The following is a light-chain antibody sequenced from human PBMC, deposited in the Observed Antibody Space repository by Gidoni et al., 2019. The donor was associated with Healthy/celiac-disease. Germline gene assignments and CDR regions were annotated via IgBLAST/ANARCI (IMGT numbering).Light chain of an antibody. V-gene: IGKV3-20*01. Sequence: EIVLTQSPGTLSLSPGERATLSCRASQSVSSSYLAWYQQKPGQAPRLLIYCASSRATGIPDTFSGSGSGTDFTLTISRLDPEDFAVYYCQQYGSSPLYTFGQGTKLEIK. J-gene: IGKJ2*01. CDR3: QQYGSSPLYT. CDR2: CAS. CDR1: QSVSSSY.